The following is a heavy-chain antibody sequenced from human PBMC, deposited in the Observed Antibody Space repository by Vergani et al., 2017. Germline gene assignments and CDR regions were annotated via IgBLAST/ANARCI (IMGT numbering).Heavy chain of an antibody. J-gene: IGHJ6*02. CDR1: GYTFTSYG. V-gene: IGHV1-18*03. CDR2: ISAYNGNT. D-gene: IGHD1-14*01. Sequence: QVQLVQSGAEVKKPGASVKVSCKASGYTFTSYGISGVRQAPGQGLEWMGWISAYNGNTNYAQKLQGRVTMTTDTSTSTAYMELRSLMSDDMAVYYCARYKRGYGMDVWGQGTTVTVSS. CDR3: ARYKRGYGMDV.